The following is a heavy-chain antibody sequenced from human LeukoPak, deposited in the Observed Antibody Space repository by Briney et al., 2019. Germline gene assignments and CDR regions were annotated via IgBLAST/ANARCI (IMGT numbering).Heavy chain of an antibody. D-gene: IGHD5-18*01. CDR2: IKQDGSEK. CDR1: EFTFSSYW. CDR3: ARSPDGYSYGLYYFDY. Sequence: GGSLRLSCAASEFTFSSYWMSWVRQAPGKGLEWVANIKQDGSEKDYVDSVKGRFTISSDNAKNSLYLQMNSLGAEDTAVYYCARSPDGYSYGLYYFDYWGQGTLVTVSS. J-gene: IGHJ4*02. V-gene: IGHV3-7*01.